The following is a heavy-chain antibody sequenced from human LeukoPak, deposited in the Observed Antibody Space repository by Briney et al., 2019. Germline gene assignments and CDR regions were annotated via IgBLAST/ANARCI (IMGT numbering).Heavy chain of an antibody. CDR3: ARDVQYGSS. J-gene: IGHJ5*02. Sequence: PGGSLRLSCAASGFTLSSYVMHWVRQAPGKGLEWVAVISYDGSNEYYADSVKDRFTISRDNSKNTLYLQINSLKAEDTSVYYCARDVQYGSSWGQGTLVTVSS. V-gene: IGHV3-30*04. CDR1: GFTLSSYV. D-gene: IGHD4-17*01. CDR2: ISYDGSNE.